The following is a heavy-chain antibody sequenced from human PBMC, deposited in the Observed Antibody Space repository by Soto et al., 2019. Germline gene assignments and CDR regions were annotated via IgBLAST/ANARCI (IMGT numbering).Heavy chain of an antibody. V-gene: IGHV3-30-3*01. CDR3: ARGSPGWFGLDY. Sequence: QVQLVESGGGVVQPGRSLRLSCAASGFTFSSYAMHWVRQAPGKGLEWVAVISYDGSNKYYADSVKGRFTISRDNSKNPLYLQMNSLRAEDTAVYYCARGSPGWFGLDYWGQGTLVTVSS. CDR2: ISYDGSNK. D-gene: IGHD3-10*01. J-gene: IGHJ4*02. CDR1: GFTFSSYA.